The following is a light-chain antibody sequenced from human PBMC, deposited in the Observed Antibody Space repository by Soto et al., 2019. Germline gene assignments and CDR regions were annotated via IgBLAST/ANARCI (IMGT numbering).Light chain of an antibody. J-gene: IGKJ1*01. Sequence: EIVLAQSPGTPSLSPGETATLSCRASQSVRGSSLAWFQQKPGQAPRLLIYGASSRATGIPDRFSGSGSGTDFTLTISRLEPEDFAVYFCQQYGSPPRTFGQGSKVEIK. V-gene: IGKV3-20*01. CDR1: QSVRGSS. CDR2: GAS. CDR3: QQYGSPPRT.